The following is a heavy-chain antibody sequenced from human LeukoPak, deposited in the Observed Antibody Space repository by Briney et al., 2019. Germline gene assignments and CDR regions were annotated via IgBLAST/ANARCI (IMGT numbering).Heavy chain of an antibody. V-gene: IGHV4-61*01. J-gene: IGHJ4*02. CDR1: GGSVSSGSYY. CDR2: IYYSGST. D-gene: IGHD3-10*01. CDR3: ARLFVVRGVIRTYYFDY. Sequence: SETLSVTCTVSGGSVSSGSYYWSWIRQPPGKGLEWIGYIYYSGSTNYNPSLESRVTISVDTSKNQFSLKLSSVTAADTAVYYCARLFVVRGVIRTYYFDYWGQGTLVTVSS.